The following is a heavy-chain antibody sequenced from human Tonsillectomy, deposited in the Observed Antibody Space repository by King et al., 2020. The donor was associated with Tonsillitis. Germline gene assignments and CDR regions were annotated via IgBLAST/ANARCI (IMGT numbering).Heavy chain of an antibody. J-gene: IGHJ4*02. Sequence: LQLQESGPGLVKPSETLSLTCSVSGASISSSSYYWGWIRQPPGKGLEWIGSIYHSGSAYYNPSLRSRVTISVDTSKNQFSLKLSSVSAADTAVYYCARLYELRFCDWSDFWGQGTLVTVSS. CDR1: GASISSSSYY. V-gene: IGHV4-39*01. CDR2: IYHSGSA. D-gene: IGHD3-9*01. CDR3: ARLYELRFCDWSDF.